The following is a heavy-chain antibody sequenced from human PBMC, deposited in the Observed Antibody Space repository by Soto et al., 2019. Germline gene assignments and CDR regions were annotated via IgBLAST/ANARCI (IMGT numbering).Heavy chain of an antibody. CDR1: GYTFSNYG. J-gene: IGHJ5*02. V-gene: IGHV1-18*01. CDR2: ISLYSDGT. D-gene: IGHD2-2*01. CDR3: ARVVPGAEAWFGP. Sequence: QVQLVQSGGEVKRPGASVKVSCKTSGYTFSNYGITWVRQAPGQPLEWLGWISLYSDGTNYAQKFQGRVSMTTDTSPTTAYMELRSLSSDDTAVYYCARVVPGAEAWFGPWGQGTLVSVSS.